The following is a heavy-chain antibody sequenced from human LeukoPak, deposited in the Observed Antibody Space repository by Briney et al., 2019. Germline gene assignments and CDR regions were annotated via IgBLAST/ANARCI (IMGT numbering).Heavy chain of an antibody. CDR2: ISAYNGNT. D-gene: IGHD6-13*01. J-gene: IGHJ5*02. CDR1: GYTFTSYG. Sequence: ASVKVSCKASGYTFTSYGISWVRQAPGQGLEWMGWISAYNGNTNYAQKLQGRVTMTTDTSTSTAYMELRSLRSGDTAVYYCARDLSSSSWYPEAFDPWGQGTLVTVSS. V-gene: IGHV1-18*01. CDR3: ARDLSSSSWYPEAFDP.